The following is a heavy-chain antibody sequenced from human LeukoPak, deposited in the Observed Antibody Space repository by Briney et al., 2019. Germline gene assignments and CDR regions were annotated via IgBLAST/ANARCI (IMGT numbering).Heavy chain of an antibody. CDR1: GGSISSGDYY. V-gene: IGHV4-30-4*08. CDR3: ARDGYSSSWGGIDY. Sequence: SQTLSLTCTVSGGSISSGDYYWRWIRQPPGKGLEWIGYIYYSGSTYYNPSLKSRVTISVDTSKNPFSLKLGSVTAADTAVYYCARDGYSSSWGGIDYGGQGTLVTVSS. D-gene: IGHD6-13*01. CDR2: IYYSGST. J-gene: IGHJ4*02.